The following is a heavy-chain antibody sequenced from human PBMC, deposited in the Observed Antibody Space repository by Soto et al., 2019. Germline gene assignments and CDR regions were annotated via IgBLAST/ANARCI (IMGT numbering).Heavy chain of an antibody. CDR3: AKESLNSGWNYFDC. Sequence: GGSLRLSCAASGFTFNTYAMSWVRQAPGKGLEWVSAISDSGGRTYYADSVKGRFTISRDNSKNTLYLQMNSLRAEDTAVYFSAKESLNSGWNYFDCWGQGTLVTVSS. CDR2: ISDSGGRT. CDR1: GFTFNTYA. V-gene: IGHV3-23*01. D-gene: IGHD6-19*01. J-gene: IGHJ4*02.